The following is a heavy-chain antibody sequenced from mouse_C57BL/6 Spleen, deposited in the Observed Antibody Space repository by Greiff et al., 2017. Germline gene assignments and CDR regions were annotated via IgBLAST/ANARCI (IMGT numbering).Heavy chain of an antibody. CDR3: ARNDIQRGYFDV. V-gene: IGHV2-9-1*01. CDR1: GFSLTSYA. J-gene: IGHJ1*03. Sequence: VKLVESGPGLVAPSQSLSITCTVSGFSLTSYAISWVRQPPGKGLEWLGVIWTGGGTKYNSALKSRLSISKDNSKSQVFLKMNSLQTEDTARYYCARNDIQRGYFDVWGTGTTVTVSS. CDR2: IWTGGGT.